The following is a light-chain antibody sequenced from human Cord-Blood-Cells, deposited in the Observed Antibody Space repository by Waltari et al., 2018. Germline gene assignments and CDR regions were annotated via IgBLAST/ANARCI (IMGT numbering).Light chain of an antibody. J-gene: IGKJ1*01. Sequence: DIQMTQSPSTLSASVGDRVTITGRASQSISSWLAWYQQKPGKAPKLLIYDASSLESGVPSRFSGSGSGTEFTLTISSLQPDDFATYYCQQYNSPWTFGQGTKVEIK. CDR2: DAS. CDR1: QSISSW. CDR3: QQYNSPWT. V-gene: IGKV1-5*01.